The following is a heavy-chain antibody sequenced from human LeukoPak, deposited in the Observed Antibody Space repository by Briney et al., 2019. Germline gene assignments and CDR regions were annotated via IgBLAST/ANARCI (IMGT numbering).Heavy chain of an antibody. CDR1: GFTFSSYS. D-gene: IGHD3-16*01. Sequence: PGGSLRLSCAASGFTFSSYSMNWVRQAPGKGLEWVSSISSSSSYIYYAESVKGRFTISRDNAKHSLYLQMNSLRAEDTAVYYCAGGRVWFDPWGQGTLVTVSS. CDR3: AGGRVWFDP. J-gene: IGHJ5*02. V-gene: IGHV3-21*01. CDR2: ISSSSSYI.